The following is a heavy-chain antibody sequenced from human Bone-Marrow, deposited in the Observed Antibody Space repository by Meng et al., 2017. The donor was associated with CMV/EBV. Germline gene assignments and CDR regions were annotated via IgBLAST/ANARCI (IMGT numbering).Heavy chain of an antibody. J-gene: IGHJ1*01. CDR3: ARGHKVGGAARRSQYFQH. CDR2: INHSGST. D-gene: IGHD6-6*01. V-gene: IGHV4-34*01. CDR1: GSFSGYH. Sequence: GSFSGYHWSGRRPHQGKALEWSGEINHSGSTNYNPSLKSRVTIPVDTSKNQFSLKLSSVPAADTAVYYCARGHKVGGAARRSQYFQHWGQGTLVTVSS.